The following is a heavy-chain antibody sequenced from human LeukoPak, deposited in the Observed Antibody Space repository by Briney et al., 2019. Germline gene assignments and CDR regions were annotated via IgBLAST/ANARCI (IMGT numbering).Heavy chain of an antibody. D-gene: IGHD3-10*01. CDR3: ARDLTGGMIYGSGSYREAGNWFDP. J-gene: IGHJ5*02. CDR2: IYYSGST. CDR1: GASISSSSYY. Sequence: SETLSLTCTVSGASISSSSYYWGWIRQPPGKGLEWIGSIYYSGSTYYNPSLKSRVTISVDTSKNQFSLKLSSVTAADTAVYYCARDLTGGMIYGSGSYREAGNWFDPWGQGTLVTVSS. V-gene: IGHV4-39*07.